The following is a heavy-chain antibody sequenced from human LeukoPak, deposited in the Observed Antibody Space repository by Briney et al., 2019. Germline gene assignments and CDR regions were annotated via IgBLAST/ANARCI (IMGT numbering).Heavy chain of an antibody. D-gene: IGHD3-10*01. J-gene: IGHJ5*02. V-gene: IGHV3-21*01. CDR3: ARDGYYGSGSYTNWFDP. CDR1: GFTFDDYG. Sequence: PGGSLRLSCAASGFTFDDYGMSWVRQAPGKGLEWVSSISSSSSYIYYADSVKGRFTISRDNAKNSLYLQMNSLRAEDTAVYYCARDGYYGSGSYTNWFDPWGQGTLVTVSS. CDR2: ISSSSSYI.